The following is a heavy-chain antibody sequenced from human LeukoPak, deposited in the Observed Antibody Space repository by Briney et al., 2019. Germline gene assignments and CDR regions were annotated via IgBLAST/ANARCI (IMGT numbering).Heavy chain of an antibody. CDR1: GFSFSSPG. Sequence: GSLRLSCAASGFSFSSPGMSWVRQAPGKGLEWVSVISGSGSTTYYADSVKGRFTISRDNSKNTLYLQMNSLRAEDTAVYYCARGLRNPDYWGQGTLVTVSS. CDR2: ISGSGSTT. D-gene: IGHD1-14*01. J-gene: IGHJ4*02. CDR3: ARGLRNPDY. V-gene: IGHV3-23*01.